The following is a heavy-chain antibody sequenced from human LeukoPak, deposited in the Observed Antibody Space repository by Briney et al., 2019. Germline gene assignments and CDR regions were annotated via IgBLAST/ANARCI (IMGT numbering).Heavy chain of an antibody. V-gene: IGHV3-30-3*01. Sequence: GRSLRLSCAASGFTFSSYAMHWVRQAPGKGLEWVAVISYDGSNKYYADSVKGRSTISRDNSKNTLYLQMNSLRAEDTAVYYCARVYDSSGYYFYYYGMDVWGQGTTVTVSS. CDR1: GFTFSSYA. CDR3: ARVYDSSGYYFYYYGMDV. CDR2: ISYDGSNK. D-gene: IGHD3-22*01. J-gene: IGHJ6*02.